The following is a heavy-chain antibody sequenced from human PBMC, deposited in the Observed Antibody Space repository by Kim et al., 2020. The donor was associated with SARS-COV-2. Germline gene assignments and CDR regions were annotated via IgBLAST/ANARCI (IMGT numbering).Heavy chain of an antibody. J-gene: IGHJ6*02. CDR3: ARVRTSTIFGVVIIYYGMDV. CDR2: IYHSGST. Sequence: SETLSLTCAVSGGSISSSNWWSWVRQPPGKGLEWIGEIYHSGSTNYNPSLKSRVTISVDKSKNQFSLKLSSVTAADTAVYYCARVRTSTIFGVVIIYYGMDVWGQGTTVTVSS. D-gene: IGHD3-3*01. CDR1: GGSISSSNW. V-gene: IGHV4-4*02.